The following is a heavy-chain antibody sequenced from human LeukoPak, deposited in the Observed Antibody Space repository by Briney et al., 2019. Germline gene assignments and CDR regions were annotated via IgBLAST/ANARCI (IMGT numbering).Heavy chain of an antibody. CDR2: ISGSGGST. J-gene: IGHJ3*02. D-gene: IGHD3-22*01. Sequence: PGGSLRLSCAASGLTFSSYAMSWVRQAPGKGLEWVSAISGSGGSTYYADSVKGRFTISRDNSKNTLYLQMNSLRAEDTAVYYCAKVEYDSSGYYYAGAFDIWGQGTMVTVSS. V-gene: IGHV3-23*01. CDR1: GLTFSSYA. CDR3: AKVEYDSSGYYYAGAFDI.